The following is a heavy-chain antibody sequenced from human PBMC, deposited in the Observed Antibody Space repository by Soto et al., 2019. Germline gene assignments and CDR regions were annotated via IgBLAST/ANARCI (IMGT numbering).Heavy chain of an antibody. V-gene: IGHV3-33*08. CDR3: AREWIVVVPAASYYGMDV. J-gene: IGHJ6*02. D-gene: IGHD2-2*01. CDR2: IWYDGSNK. CDR1: GYIFSSYG. Sequence: QGQLVESGGGLVQPGGSLRLSCAASGYIFSSYGMHWVRQAPGKGLEWVAVIWYDGSNKYYADSVKGRFTISRDNSKNTLYLQMNSLRAEDTAVYYCAREWIVVVPAASYYGMDVWGQGTTVTVSS.